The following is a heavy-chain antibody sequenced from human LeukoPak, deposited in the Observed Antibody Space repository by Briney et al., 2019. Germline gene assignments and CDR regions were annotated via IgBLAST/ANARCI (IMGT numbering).Heavy chain of an antibody. CDR2: ISAYNGNT. CDR3: ARVDQGDGDYSGNDAFDI. J-gene: IGHJ3*02. D-gene: IGHD4-17*01. CDR1: GYTFTSYG. V-gene: IGHV1-18*01. Sequence: PKASVKVSCKASGYTFTSYGISWVRQAPGQGLEWMGWISAYNGNTNYAQKLQGRVTMTTDTSTSTAYMELRSLRSDDTAVYYCARVDQGDGDYSGNDAFDIWGQGTMVTVSS.